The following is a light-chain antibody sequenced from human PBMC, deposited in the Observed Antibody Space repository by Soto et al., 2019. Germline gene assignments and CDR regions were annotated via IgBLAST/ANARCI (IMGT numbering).Light chain of an antibody. Sequence: HSVLTQPPSVSGAPGQRVTISCNGSSSNIGAGYAVHWYQQLPGTAPKLLIYGNNNRPSGVPDRFSGSKSGTTASLTISGLQAEDEADYYCCSYAGSSFYVFGTGTKVTVL. CDR3: CSYAGSSFYV. V-gene: IGLV1-40*01. CDR2: GNN. J-gene: IGLJ1*01. CDR1: SSNIGAGYA.